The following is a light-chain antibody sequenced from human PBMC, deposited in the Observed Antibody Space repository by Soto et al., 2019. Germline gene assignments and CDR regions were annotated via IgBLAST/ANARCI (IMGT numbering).Light chain of an antibody. V-gene: IGKV3-15*01. CDR2: GAS. J-gene: IGKJ4*01. CDR1: QSVSSN. Sequence: EIVVTRAPATLSVSPRERATPSCRASQSVSSNLAWYQQKPGQGPRLLIYGASTRATGIPARFSGSGSGTEFTLTISSLQSEDFAVYYCQQYDNWPLTFGGGTKVDIK. CDR3: QQYDNWPLT.